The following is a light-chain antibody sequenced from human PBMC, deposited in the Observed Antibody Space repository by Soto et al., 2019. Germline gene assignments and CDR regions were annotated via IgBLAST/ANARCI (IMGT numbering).Light chain of an antibody. Sequence: EIVLTQSPATLSLSPGERATLSCRASQSISSYLAWYQQKPDQAPRLLIYDAPNRATGIPARFSGSGSGTDFTLTISSLEPEDFAVYYCHQRSTWPFTFGPGTNVDIK. J-gene: IGKJ3*01. V-gene: IGKV3-11*01. CDR2: DAP. CDR1: QSISSY. CDR3: HQRSTWPFT.